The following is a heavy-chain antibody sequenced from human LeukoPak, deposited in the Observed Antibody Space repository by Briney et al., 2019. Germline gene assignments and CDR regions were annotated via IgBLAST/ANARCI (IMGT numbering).Heavy chain of an antibody. D-gene: IGHD3-3*01. CDR3: ARVGSDFWSGYHFDY. CDR2: ISSSSSYI. J-gene: IGHJ4*02. CDR1: GFTFSSYS. Sequence: GGSLRLSCAASGFTFSSYSMNWVRQAPGKGLEWVSSISSSSSYIYYADSVRGRFTIYRDNAKKSLYLQMNSLRAEDTAVYYCARVGSDFWSGYHFDYWGQGTLVTVSS. V-gene: IGHV3-21*01.